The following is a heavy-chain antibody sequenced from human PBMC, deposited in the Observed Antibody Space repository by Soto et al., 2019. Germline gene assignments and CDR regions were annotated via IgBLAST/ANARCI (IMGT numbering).Heavy chain of an antibody. CDR1: GYSISRYY. Sequence: SATLSLTCTVSGYSISRYYWSWIRQPPGKELEWIGYMYHSGRANYNPALKSRVTMAVDTSKNQFSLKLNSVTAADTAVYYCARHLIVASATSKFYYGMDVWGQGTTVT. CDR3: ARHLIVASATSKFYYGMDV. V-gene: IGHV4-59*08. J-gene: IGHJ6*02. CDR2: MYHSGRA. D-gene: IGHD1-26*01.